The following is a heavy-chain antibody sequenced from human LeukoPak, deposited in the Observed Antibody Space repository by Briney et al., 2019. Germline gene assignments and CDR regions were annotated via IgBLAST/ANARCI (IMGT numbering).Heavy chain of an antibody. CDR2: IRFDGSNK. CDR3: AKDYGIQLWSVGS. D-gene: IGHD5-18*01. V-gene: IGHV3-30*02. Sequence: GGSLRLSCAASGFTFSSYGIHWIRQAPGKGLEWVAFIRFDGSNKYYADSVKGRFNISRENSKNTLYLQMNSLRAEDTAVYYCAKDYGIQLWSVGSWGQGTLVTVSS. J-gene: IGHJ5*01. CDR1: GFTFSSYG.